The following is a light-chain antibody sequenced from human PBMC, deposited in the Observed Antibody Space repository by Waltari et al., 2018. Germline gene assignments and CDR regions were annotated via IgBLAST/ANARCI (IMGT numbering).Light chain of an antibody. CDR3: QVWESSSDHRRGV. V-gene: IGLV3-21*01. J-gene: IGLJ2*01. Sequence: SYVLTQPPSVSVAPGKTARVTCGGNNIGSKGVHWYQRKPGQAPVLVIYYNSDRPSGIPERFSGSNSGSTATLTISRVEAVDEADYYCQVWESSSDHRRGVFGGGTKLTVL. CDR1: NIGSKG. CDR2: YNS.